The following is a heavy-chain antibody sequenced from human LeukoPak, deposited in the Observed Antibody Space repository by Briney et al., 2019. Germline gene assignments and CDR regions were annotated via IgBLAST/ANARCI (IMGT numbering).Heavy chain of an antibody. CDR3: VRVRRITMVRGVCWFDP. CDR2: IYYSGST. CDR1: GGSISSGDYY. V-gene: IGHV4-30-4*01. Sequence: PSQTLSLTCTVSGGSISSGDYYWSWIRQPPGKGLEWIGYIYYSGSTYYNPSLKSRVTISVDTSKNQFSLKLSSVTAADTAVYYCVRVRRITMVRGVCWFDPWGQGTLVTVSS. J-gene: IGHJ5*02. D-gene: IGHD3-10*01.